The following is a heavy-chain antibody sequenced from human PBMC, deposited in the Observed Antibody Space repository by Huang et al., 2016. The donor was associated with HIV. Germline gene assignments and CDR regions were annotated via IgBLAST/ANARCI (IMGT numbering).Heavy chain of an antibody. Sequence: QILLIESGGGVVQPGRSLRLSCAASGFTFSSYGMHWVRQAPGKGLEWGAVMSYDEDKKYYADSVRGRFTISRDNSKNTLYLQMNSLRMEDTAVYYCARGPIRFLAWLLNFDYWGQGALVTVSS. J-gene: IGHJ4*02. CDR1: GFTFSSYG. CDR2: MSYDEDKK. V-gene: IGHV3-30*03. CDR3: ARGPIRFLAWLLNFDY. D-gene: IGHD3-3*01.